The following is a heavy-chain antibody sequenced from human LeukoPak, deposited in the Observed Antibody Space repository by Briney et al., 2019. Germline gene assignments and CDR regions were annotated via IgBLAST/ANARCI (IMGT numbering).Heavy chain of an antibody. CDR1: GFPFSSYS. D-gene: IGHD3-9*01. J-gene: IGHJ2*01. Sequence: GGSLRLSCAGSGFPFSSYSMNWVRQAPGKGLEWVSYITGSSSHMYYADSVKGRFTTSRDNAKNSLYLQMNSLRAEDTAVYYCATLVDDILAGYNPWYFDLWGRGTLVTVSS. CDR2: ITGSSSHM. V-gene: IGHV3-21*01. CDR3: ATLVDDILAGYNPWYFDL.